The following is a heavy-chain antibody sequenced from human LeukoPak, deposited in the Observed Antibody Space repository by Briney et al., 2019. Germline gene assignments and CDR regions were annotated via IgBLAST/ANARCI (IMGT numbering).Heavy chain of an antibody. J-gene: IGHJ4*02. D-gene: IGHD3-10*01. CDR2: IYHSGST. CDR1: GYSISSGYY. Sequence: PSETLSLTCTVSGYSISSGYYWGWIRQPPGKGLEWIGSIYHSGSTYYNPSLKSRVTISVDTSKNQFSLKLSSVTAADTAVYYCARAGRYYGSGSYFYWGQGTLVTVSS. V-gene: IGHV4-38-2*02. CDR3: ARAGRYYGSGSYFY.